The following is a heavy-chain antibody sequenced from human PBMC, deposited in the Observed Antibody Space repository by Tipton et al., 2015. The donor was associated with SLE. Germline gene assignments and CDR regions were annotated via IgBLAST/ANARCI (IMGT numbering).Heavy chain of an antibody. J-gene: IGHJ6*03. CDR1: GGSFSGYY. Sequence: TLSLTCAVYGGSFSGYYWSWIRQPPGKGLEWIGEINHSGSTNYNPSLKSRVTISVDTFKNQFSLKLSSVTAADTAVYYCARSQQLSYMDVWGKGTTVTVSS. D-gene: IGHD6-13*01. V-gene: IGHV4-34*01. CDR2: INHSGST. CDR3: ARSQQLSYMDV.